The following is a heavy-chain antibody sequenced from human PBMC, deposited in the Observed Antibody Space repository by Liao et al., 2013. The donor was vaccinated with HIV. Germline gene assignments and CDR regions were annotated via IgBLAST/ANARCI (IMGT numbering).Heavy chain of an antibody. J-gene: IGHJ4*02. Sequence: QVQLQESGPGLVKPSETLSLTCSVSGGSISSYYWSWIRQPAGKGLEWIGRIYTSGSTNYSPSLKSRVTMSIDTSKNQFSLKLSSVTAADTAVYYCAAEYYYDNSRDYWGQGTLVTVSS. CDR1: GGSISSYY. V-gene: IGHV4-4*07. CDR3: AAEYYYDNSRDY. CDR2: IYTSGST. D-gene: IGHD3-22*01.